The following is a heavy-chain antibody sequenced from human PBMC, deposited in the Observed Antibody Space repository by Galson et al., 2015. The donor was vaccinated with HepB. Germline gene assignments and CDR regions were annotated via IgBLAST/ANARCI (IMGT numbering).Heavy chain of an antibody. CDR3: ARNPASYDYYNMDV. J-gene: IGHJ6*02. Sequence: SLRLSCAAPGFAFISHSMNWVRQAPGKGLEWVSYISSGGTRYYADSVKGRFTISGDNGKKSMYLHMNSLRAEDTAVYFCARNPASYDYYNMDVWGQGTTVTVSS. D-gene: IGHD6-25*01. V-gene: IGHV3-48*01. CDR2: ISSGGTR. CDR1: GFAFISHS.